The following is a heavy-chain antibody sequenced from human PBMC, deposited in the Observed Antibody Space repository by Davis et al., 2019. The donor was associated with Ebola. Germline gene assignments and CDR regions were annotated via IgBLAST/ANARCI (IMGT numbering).Heavy chain of an antibody. CDR2: ISSSSDII. V-gene: IGHV3-48*02. Sequence: PGGSLRLSCAASGFTSSSFWMTWVRQTPGKGLEWVSYISSSSDIIYYADSVRGRFTISRDNAKNSLYLQMNSLRDEDTAMYYCARDLTIAARPVLDYWGQGTLVTVSS. J-gene: IGHJ4*02. CDR3: ARDLTIAARPVLDY. D-gene: IGHD6-6*01. CDR1: GFTSSSFW.